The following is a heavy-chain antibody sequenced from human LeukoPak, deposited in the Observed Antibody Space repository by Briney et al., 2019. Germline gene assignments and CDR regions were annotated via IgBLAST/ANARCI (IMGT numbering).Heavy chain of an antibody. D-gene: IGHD5-12*01. CDR2: ITPFNGNT. J-gene: IGHJ3*02. CDR1: GYTFTYRY. V-gene: IGHV1-45*02. Sequence: GASVKVSCKASGYTFTYRYLHWVRQAPGQALEWMGWITPFNGNTNYAQQFQDRVTITRDRSRNTVYMELDSLRFEDTAMYYCARSPFSGDDDAFDIWGQGTMVTVSS. CDR3: ARSPFSGDDDAFDI.